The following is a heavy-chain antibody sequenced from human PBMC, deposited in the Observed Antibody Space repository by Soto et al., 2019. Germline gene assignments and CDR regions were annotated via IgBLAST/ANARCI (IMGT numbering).Heavy chain of an antibody. D-gene: IGHD5-18*01. CDR2: ISYDGSNK. V-gene: IGHV3-30*18. J-gene: IGHJ4*02. CDR1: GFTFSSYG. CDR3: AKDEDTAMVEPNFDY. Sequence: GGSLRLSCAASGFTFSSYGMHWVRQAPGKGLEWVAVISYDGSNKYYADSVKGRFTISRDNSKNTLYLQMNSLRAEDTAVYYCAKDEDTAMVEPNFDYWGQGTLVTVSS.